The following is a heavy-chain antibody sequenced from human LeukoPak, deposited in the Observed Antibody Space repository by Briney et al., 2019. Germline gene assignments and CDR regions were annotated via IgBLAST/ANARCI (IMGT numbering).Heavy chain of an antibody. V-gene: IGHV4-34*01. Sequence: PSETLSLTCAAYGGSFSGYYWSWIRQPPGKGLEWIGEINHSGSTNYNPSLKSRVTMSVDTSKNQFSLKLSSVTAADTAVYYCARTDYCGSGSLDYWGQGTLVTVSS. CDR3: ARTDYCGSGSLDY. CDR1: GGSFSGYY. CDR2: INHSGST. J-gene: IGHJ4*02. D-gene: IGHD3-10*01.